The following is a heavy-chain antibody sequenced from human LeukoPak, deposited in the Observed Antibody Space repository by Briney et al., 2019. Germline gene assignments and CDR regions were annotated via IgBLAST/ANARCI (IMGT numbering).Heavy chain of an antibody. V-gene: IGHV4-59*01. CDR1: GGSISSYY. D-gene: IGHD2-21*02. J-gene: IGHJ4*02. CDR3: ARDRVGTADY. CDR2: IYYSGST. Sequence: SETLSLTCTVSGGSISSYYWSWIRQPPGKGLEWIGYIYYSGSTNYNPSLKSRVTISVDTSKNQFSLKLSSATAADTAVYYCARDRVGTADYWGQGTLVTVSS.